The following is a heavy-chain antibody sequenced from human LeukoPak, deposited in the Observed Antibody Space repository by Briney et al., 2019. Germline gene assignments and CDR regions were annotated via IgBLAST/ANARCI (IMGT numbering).Heavy chain of an antibody. V-gene: IGHV1-2*02. CDR3: ARDQGSIVATTYYYYYGMDV. CDR2: INPNSGVT. J-gene: IGHJ6*02. D-gene: IGHD5-12*01. Sequence: GSVKVSCKASGYTFTGYYMHWVRQAPGQGLEWMGWINPNSGVTNYAQKFQGRVTMTRDTSISTAYMELSRLRTDDTAVYYCARDQGSIVATTYYYYYGMDVWGQGTTVTVSS. CDR1: GYTFTGYY.